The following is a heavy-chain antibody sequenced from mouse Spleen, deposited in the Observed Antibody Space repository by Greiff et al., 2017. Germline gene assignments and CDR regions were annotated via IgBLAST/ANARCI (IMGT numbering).Heavy chain of an antibody. Sequence: EVKLQESGPGLVKPSQSLSLTCSVTGYSITSGYYWNWIRQFPGNKLEWMGYISYDGSNNYNPSLKNRISITRDTSKNQFFLKLNSVTTEDTATYYCASYYYGHFDVWGTGTTVTVSS. CDR1: GYSITSGYY. V-gene: IGHV3-6*01. D-gene: IGHD1-1*01. J-gene: IGHJ1*03. CDR3: ASYYYGHFDV. CDR2: ISYDGSN.